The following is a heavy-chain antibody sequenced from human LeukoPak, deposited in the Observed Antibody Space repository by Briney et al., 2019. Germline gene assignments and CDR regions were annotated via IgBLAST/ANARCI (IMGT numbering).Heavy chain of an antibody. Sequence: SGPTLLKPTQTLTLTGTFSGFSLSTSDVGVAWIRQPPGKALEWLALIFWSDDNTYSPSLKRRLTITKDTSKNQVVLTMTNMDPVDTGTYFCAHIRLCAQLNYYFHSWGQGTLVPVSS. V-gene: IGHV2-5*01. J-gene: IGHJ4*02. CDR2: IFWSDDN. CDR3: AHIRLCAQLNYYFHS. CDR1: GFSLSTSDVG. D-gene: IGHD2-2*01.